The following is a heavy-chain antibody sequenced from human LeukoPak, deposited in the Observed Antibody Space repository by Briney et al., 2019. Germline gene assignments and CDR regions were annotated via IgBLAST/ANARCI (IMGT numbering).Heavy chain of an antibody. CDR3: ARDKAFYYYYGMDV. CDR2: IYYSGST. CDR1: GGSISSSSYY. Sequence: SETLSLTCTVSGGSISSSSYYWGWFRQPPGKGLEWIGSIYYSGSTYYNPSLKSRVTISVDTSKNQFSLKLSSVTAADTAVYYCARDKAFYYYYGMDVWGQGTTVTVSS. J-gene: IGHJ6*02. V-gene: IGHV4-39*02.